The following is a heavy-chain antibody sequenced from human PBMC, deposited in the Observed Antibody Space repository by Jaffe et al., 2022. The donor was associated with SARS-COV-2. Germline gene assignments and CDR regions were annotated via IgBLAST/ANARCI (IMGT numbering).Heavy chain of an antibody. CDR3: ARSGGDY. V-gene: IGHV1-3*01. Sequence: QVQLVQSGAEVKKPGASVKVSCKASGYTFSNYAMHWVRQAPGQRLEWMGWINAGIARYSQKFQGRVTITRDTSASTVYMELSSLRSEDTAVYYCARSGGDYWGQGTLVTVSS. D-gene: IGHD3-16*01. J-gene: IGHJ4*02. CDR1: GYTFSNYA. CDR2: INAGIA.